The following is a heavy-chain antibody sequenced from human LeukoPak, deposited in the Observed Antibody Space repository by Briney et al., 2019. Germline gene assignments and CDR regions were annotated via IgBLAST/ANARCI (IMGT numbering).Heavy chain of an antibody. CDR3: ARGGRITMVRGAYYYMDV. V-gene: IGHV1-18*01. J-gene: IGHJ6*03. CDR1: GYTFISYG. D-gene: IGHD3-10*01. Sequence: ASVKVSCKASGYTFISYGISWVRQAPGQGLEWMGWISAYNGNTNYAQKLQGRVTMTTDTSTSTAYMELRSLRSDDTAVYYCARGGRITMVRGAYYYMDVWGKGTTVTVSS. CDR2: ISAYNGNT.